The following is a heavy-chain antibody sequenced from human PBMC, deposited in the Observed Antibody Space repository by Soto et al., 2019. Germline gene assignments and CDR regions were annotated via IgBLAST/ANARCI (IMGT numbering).Heavy chain of an antibody. D-gene: IGHD4-17*01. CDR2: IYYSGST. CDR1: GGSISRNY. V-gene: IGHV4-59*01. CDR3: ARLPWADYGGIFDP. Sequence: QVQLQESGPRLVKPSETLSLTCTVSGGSISRNYWSWIRQPPGKGLEWIGYIYYSGSTNYNPSLKSRVTISVDTSKNQFSLKLSSVTAADMALYYCARLPWADYGGIFDPWGQGTLVTVSS. J-gene: IGHJ5*02.